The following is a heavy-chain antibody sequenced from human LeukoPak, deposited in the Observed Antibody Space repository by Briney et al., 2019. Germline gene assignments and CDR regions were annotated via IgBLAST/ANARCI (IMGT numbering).Heavy chain of an antibody. CDR3: ARVGAARNGFSAFDI. CDR1: GGSISSSSYY. V-gene: IGHV4-39*07. D-gene: IGHD6-6*01. Sequence: SETLSLTCTVSGGSISSSSYYWGWIRQPPGKGLEWIGSIYYSGSTYYNPSLKSRVTISVDTSKNQFSLKLSSVTAADTAVYYCARVGAARNGFSAFDIWGQGTMVTISS. J-gene: IGHJ3*02. CDR2: IYYSGST.